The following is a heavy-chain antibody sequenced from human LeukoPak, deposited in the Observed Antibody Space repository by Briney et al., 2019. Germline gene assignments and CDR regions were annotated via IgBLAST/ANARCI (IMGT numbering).Heavy chain of an antibody. Sequence: PSETLSLTCTVFGGSFSSNYWSWIRQPAGKGLEWIGRIYPSGRTTYNPSLKSPVTMSVDTSKNQFSLKLSSVTAADTAVYYCAREGDIVVVPAATTFDYWGQGTLVTVSS. V-gene: IGHV4-4*07. D-gene: IGHD2-2*01. J-gene: IGHJ4*02. CDR1: GGSFSSNY. CDR3: AREGDIVVVPAATTFDY. CDR2: IYPSGRT.